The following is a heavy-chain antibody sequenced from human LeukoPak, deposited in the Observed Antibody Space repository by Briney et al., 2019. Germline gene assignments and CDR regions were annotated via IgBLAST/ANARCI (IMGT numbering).Heavy chain of an antibody. D-gene: IGHD5-12*01. Sequence: ASVSLSCKASGYTFSSYDINWVRQATGQGLEWMGWMNPNSGNTGYAQKFQGRVTMTRNTSISTAYMELSSLRSEDTAVYYCARSRGYSGYEHYYGMDVWGQGTTVTVSS. CDR1: GYTFSSYD. CDR2: MNPNSGNT. V-gene: IGHV1-8*01. CDR3: ARSRGYSGYEHYYGMDV. J-gene: IGHJ6*02.